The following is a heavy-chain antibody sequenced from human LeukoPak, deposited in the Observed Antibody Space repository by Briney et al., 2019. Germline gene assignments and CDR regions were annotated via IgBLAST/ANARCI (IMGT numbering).Heavy chain of an antibody. CDR1: GFIFSSYS. D-gene: IGHD1-26*01. V-gene: IGHV3-48*04. Sequence: GGSLRLSCAASGFIFSSYSMNWVRQAPGKGLEWVSYISSSGSTIYYADSVKGRFTISRDNAKYSLHLQMDSLRAEDTAVYSCARGGLGSWTFDSWGQGTLVTVS. J-gene: IGHJ4*02. CDR2: ISSSGSTI. CDR3: ARGGLGSWTFDS.